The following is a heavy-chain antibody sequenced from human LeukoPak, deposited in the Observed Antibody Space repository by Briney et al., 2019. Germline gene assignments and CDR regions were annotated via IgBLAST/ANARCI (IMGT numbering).Heavy chain of an antibody. V-gene: IGHV3-30-3*01. Sequence: GRSLRPSCAASGFTFSGSAMHWVRQAPGKGLEWVAVISHVGSDQYYADSLKGRFTISRDISKNTLFLQMNSLRAEDTAVYYCARSGHSSGWDNNRYFYSGMDVWGQGTTVAV. CDR1: GFTFSGSA. CDR2: ISHVGSDQ. D-gene: IGHD6-19*01. CDR3: ARSGHSSGWDNNRYFYSGMDV. J-gene: IGHJ6*02.